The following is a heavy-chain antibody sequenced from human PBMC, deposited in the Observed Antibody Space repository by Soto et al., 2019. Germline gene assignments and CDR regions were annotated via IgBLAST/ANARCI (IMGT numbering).Heavy chain of an antibody. Sequence: QVQLVESGGGVVQPGRSLRLSCAASGFTLSSYGMHWVRQAPGKGLEWVAVIWYDGSNTYYADSVKGRFTISRDNSKNTLYLQMNNLRPEGTAVYYCARYNVVLGFSGMDVCGLRLTVNASS. V-gene: IGHV3-33*01. CDR3: ARYNVVLGFSGMDV. CDR2: IWYDGSNT. CDR1: GFTLSSYG. J-gene: IGHJ6*02. D-gene: IGHD3-10*01.